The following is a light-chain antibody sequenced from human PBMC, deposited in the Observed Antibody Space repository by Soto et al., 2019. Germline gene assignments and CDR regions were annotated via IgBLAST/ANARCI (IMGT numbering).Light chain of an antibody. CDR3: QQFSRPPRT. V-gene: IGKV3-20*01. Sequence: EIVLTQSPGTLSLSPGERATLSCRASQSIASSYLAWYQQKPGQPPRLLRYRTFNRATVIPDRFSGSGSVTDFTLTISRLEPEDFAVYFCQQFSRPPRTFGGGTKVEI. CDR2: RTF. CDR1: QSIASSY. J-gene: IGKJ4*01.